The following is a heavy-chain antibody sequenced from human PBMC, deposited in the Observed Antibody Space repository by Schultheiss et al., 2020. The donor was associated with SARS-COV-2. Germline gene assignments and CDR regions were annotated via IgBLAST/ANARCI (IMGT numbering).Heavy chain of an antibody. D-gene: IGHD2-8*01. CDR1: GFTFSSYA. Sequence: GGSLRLSCSASGFTFSSYAMHWVRQAPGKGLEWVSVIYSGGSTYYADSVKGRFTISRDNSKNTLYLQMNSLRAEDTAVYYCARPIVLMVYAIPDAFDIWGQGTMVTVSS. CDR3: ARPIVLMVYAIPDAFDI. J-gene: IGHJ3*02. CDR2: IYSGGST. V-gene: IGHV3-66*04.